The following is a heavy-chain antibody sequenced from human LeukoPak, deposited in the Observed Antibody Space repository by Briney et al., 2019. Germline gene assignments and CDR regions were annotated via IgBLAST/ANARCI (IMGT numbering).Heavy chain of an antibody. CDR1: RFTVRNNY. CDR2: IYSGGGT. D-gene: IGHD2-15*01. CDR3: ARDVV. V-gene: IGHV3-53*05. J-gene: IGHJ4*02. Sequence: GGSLRLSCAASRFTVRNNYMSWVRQAPGKGLEWISVIYSGGGTSYADSVKGRFTISRDNSKNTLYLQMNSLSAEDTAVYYGARDVVWGPGALVTVSS.